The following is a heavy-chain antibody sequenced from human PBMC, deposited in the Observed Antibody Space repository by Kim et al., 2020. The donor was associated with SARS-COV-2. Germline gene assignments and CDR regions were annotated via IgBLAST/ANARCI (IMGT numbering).Heavy chain of an antibody. Sequence: ASVKVSCKASGYTFTGYSMHWVRQAPGQGLEWMGRINPNIGGTNYAQKFQGRVTMTADKSISTAYMELSSLRSEDTAVYYCARIPLSELRTGCFEPWGQ. CDR1: GYTFTGYS. CDR3: ARIPLSELRTGCFEP. V-gene: IGHV1-2*06. CDR2: INPNIGGT. J-gene: IGHJ5*02. D-gene: IGHD2-15*01.